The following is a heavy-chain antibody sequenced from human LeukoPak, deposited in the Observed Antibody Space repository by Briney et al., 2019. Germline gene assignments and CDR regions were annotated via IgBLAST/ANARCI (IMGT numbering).Heavy chain of an antibody. V-gene: IGHV3-15*07. CDR1: GFTFSNAW. J-gene: IGHJ5*02. CDR3: ATDSYDST. Sequence: GGSLRLSCATSGFTFSNAWMNWVRQAPGKGLEWVGRIRSNSDGGTIDYAAPVKGRFTLSRDDSKTTLYLQMNSLQTEDTAVYYCATDSYDSTWGQGTLVTVSS. D-gene: IGHD3-22*01. CDR2: IRSNSDGGTI.